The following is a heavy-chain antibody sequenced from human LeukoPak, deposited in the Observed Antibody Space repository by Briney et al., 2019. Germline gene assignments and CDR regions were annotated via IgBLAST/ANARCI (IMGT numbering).Heavy chain of an antibody. D-gene: IGHD2-2*01. CDR3: ARASVGCSSTSCYSTQFDY. V-gene: IGHV4-34*01. J-gene: IGHJ4*02. Sequence: SETLSLTCAVDAGSFSGHYWSWIRQPPGKWLEWLGEINHSGSTNYNPPLKSRVTISVDTSKNQFSLKLSSVTAADTAVYYCARASVGCSSTSCYSTQFDYWGQGTLVTVSS. CDR1: AGSFSGHY. CDR2: INHSGST.